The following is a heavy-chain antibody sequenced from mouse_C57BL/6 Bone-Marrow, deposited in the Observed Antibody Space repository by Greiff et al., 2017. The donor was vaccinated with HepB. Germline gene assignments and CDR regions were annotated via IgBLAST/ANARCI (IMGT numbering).Heavy chain of an antibody. D-gene: IGHD1-1*01. CDR2: ISNLAYSI. V-gene: IGHV5-15*01. J-gene: IGHJ2*01. Sequence: EVKVVESGGGLVQPGGSLKLSCAASGFTFSDYGMAWVRQAPRKGPEWVAFISNLAYSIYYADTVTGRFTISRENAKNTLYLEMSSLRSEDTAMYYCARHIYYGSSYAYFDYWGQGTTLTVSS. CDR3: ARHIYYGSSYAYFDY. CDR1: GFTFSDYG.